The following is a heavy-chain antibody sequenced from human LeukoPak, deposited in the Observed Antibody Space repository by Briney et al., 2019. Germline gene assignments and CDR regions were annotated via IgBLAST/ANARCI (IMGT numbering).Heavy chain of an antibody. D-gene: IGHD3-22*01. CDR2: ISYDGSNK. V-gene: IGHV3-30-3*01. CDR1: GFTFSSYA. Sequence: PGRSLRLSCAASGFTFSSYAMHWVRQAPGKGLEWVAVISYDGSNKYYADSVKGRFTISRDNSKNTLYLQMNSLRAEDTAVYYCARGPHGLDYYDSSGYFDYWGQGTLVTVSS. J-gene: IGHJ4*02. CDR3: ARGPHGLDYYDSSGYFDY.